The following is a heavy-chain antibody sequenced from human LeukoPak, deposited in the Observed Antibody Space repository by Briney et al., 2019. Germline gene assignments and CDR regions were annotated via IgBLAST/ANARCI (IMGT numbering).Heavy chain of an antibody. V-gene: IGHV1-2*02. Sequence: GASVKVSCKASGFTFTVYYMHWVRQAPGQGLEWMGWINPNSGGTNYAQKFQGRVTMTRDTSISTAYMELSRLRSDDTAVYYCARDLEIVAYRDNWFDPWGQGTLVTVSS. D-gene: IGHD5-12*01. CDR2: INPNSGGT. CDR3: ARDLEIVAYRDNWFDP. J-gene: IGHJ5*02. CDR1: GFTFTVYY.